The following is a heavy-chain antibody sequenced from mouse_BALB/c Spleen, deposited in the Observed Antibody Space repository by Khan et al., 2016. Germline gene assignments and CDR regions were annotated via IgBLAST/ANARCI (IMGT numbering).Heavy chain of an antibody. CDR3: ARISNYGSPYFDY. CDR2: INSNGGVT. V-gene: IGHV5-6-3*01. J-gene: IGHJ2*01. Sequence: EVELVESGGDLVQPGGSLQLSCAASGFTFSSYGMSWVRQTPDKRLELVATINSNGGVTYYPDNMKGRFTISRDNAINTLYLQMSSLKSEATAMYYWARISNYGSPYFDYWGQGTTLPVSS. D-gene: IGHD1-1*01. CDR1: GFTFSSYG.